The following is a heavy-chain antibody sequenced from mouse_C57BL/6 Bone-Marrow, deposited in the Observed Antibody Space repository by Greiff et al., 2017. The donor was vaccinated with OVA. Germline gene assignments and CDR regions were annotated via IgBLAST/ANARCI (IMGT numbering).Heavy chain of an antibody. CDR3: ERDRGYYGSSYAMDY. V-gene: IGHV5-16*01. CDR2: INYDGSST. D-gene: IGHD1-1*01. Sequence: EVQRVESEGGLVQPGSSMKLSCTASGFTFSDYYMAWVRQVPEKGLEWVANINYDGSSTYYLDSLKSRFIISRDNEKNILYLKMSSLKSEDTATYYCERDRGYYGSSYAMDYGGKETSFTVSS. J-gene: IGHJ4*01. CDR1: GFTFSDYY.